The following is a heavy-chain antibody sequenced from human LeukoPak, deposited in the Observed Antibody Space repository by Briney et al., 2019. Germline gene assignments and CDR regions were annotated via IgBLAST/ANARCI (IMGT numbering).Heavy chain of an antibody. CDR3: ARARDGYNSRYYGMDV. CDR1: GVTFSNYA. CDR2: ITGSGAST. J-gene: IGHJ6*02. Sequence: GGSLRLSCAASGVTFSNYAMTWVRQGPGKGLEWVSTITGSGASTYYADSVKGRFTISRGNAKNSLYLQMNSLRAEDTAVYYCARARDGYNSRYYGMDVWGQGTTVTVSS. V-gene: IGHV3-23*01. D-gene: IGHD5-24*01.